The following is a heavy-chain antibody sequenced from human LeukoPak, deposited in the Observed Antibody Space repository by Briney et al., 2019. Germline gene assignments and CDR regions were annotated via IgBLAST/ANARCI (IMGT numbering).Heavy chain of an antibody. V-gene: IGHV3-21*01. J-gene: IGHJ4*02. CDR2: ISVRSNYI. Sequence: GGSLGLSCAASGYTFSSYSINWVRQAPGKGLEGVSSISVRSNYIYYADSVRGRFRISRDDARDSLYLQMNSLRAEDTAVYYCVRLRRNSDTTGFYYYYDFWGQGTLVTVSS. CDR1: GYTFSSYS. D-gene: IGHD3-22*01. CDR3: VRLRRNSDTTGFYYYYDF.